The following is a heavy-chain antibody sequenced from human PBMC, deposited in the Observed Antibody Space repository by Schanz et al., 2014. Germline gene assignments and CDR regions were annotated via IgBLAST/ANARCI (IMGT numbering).Heavy chain of an antibody. D-gene: IGHD2-21*01. V-gene: IGHV1-46*01. CDR3: ARDRLECGAECYSVAVFEI. CDR1: GYTFTTYY. CDR2: INPSGGST. J-gene: IGHJ4*02. Sequence: QVQLLQSGAEVKKPGASMKVSCKASGYTFTTYYMLWVRQAPGQGLEWMGIINPSGGSTRYGQKCQDKVTITADTSTTTAYMELSGLRSEDTAVYYCARDRLECGAECYSVAVFEIWGQGTLVIVSS.